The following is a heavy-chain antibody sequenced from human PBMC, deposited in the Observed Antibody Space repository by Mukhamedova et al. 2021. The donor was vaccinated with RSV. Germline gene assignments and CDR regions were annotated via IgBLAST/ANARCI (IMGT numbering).Heavy chain of an antibody. CDR3: ARTHCRGGSCYGYY. D-gene: IGHD2-15*01. V-gene: IGHV4-39*01. Sequence: PSLKSRVTISVDTSKNQFSLKLSSVTAADTAVYYCARTHCRGGSCYGYYWGQGTLVTVSS. J-gene: IGHJ4*02.